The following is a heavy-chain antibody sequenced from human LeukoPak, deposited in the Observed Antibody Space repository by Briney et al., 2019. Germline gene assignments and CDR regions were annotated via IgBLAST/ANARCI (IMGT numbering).Heavy chain of an antibody. J-gene: IGHJ4*02. CDR3: ARDQEDYYDSSGYDY. CDR2: INPSGGST. V-gene: IGHV1-46*01. D-gene: IGHD3-22*01. Sequence: ASVKVCCKGSGYAFTSYYMHWVRQAPGQGLEWMGIINPSGGSTSYAQKFQGRVTMTRDTSTSTVYMELSSLRSEDTAVYYCARDQEDYYDSSGYDYWGQGTLVTVSS. CDR1: GYAFTSYY.